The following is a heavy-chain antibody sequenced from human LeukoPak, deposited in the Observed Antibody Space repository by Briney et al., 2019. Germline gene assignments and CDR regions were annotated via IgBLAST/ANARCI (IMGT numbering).Heavy chain of an antibody. D-gene: IGHD3-22*01. CDR2: ISGSSSYI. J-gene: IGHJ5*02. V-gene: IGHV3-21*01. Sequence: PGGSLRLSCAASGFTFSNYYMNWVRQAPGKGLEWVSSISGSSSYIYYADSVKGRFTISRDNAKNSLYLQMNSLRAEDTAMYYCARDVYCYDSSGFDPWGQGTLVTVSS. CDR3: ARDVYCYDSSGFDP. CDR1: GFTFSNYY.